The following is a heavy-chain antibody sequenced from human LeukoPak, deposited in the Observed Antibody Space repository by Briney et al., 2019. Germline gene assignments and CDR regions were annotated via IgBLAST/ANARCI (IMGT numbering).Heavy chain of an antibody. CDR2: INPSGGST. D-gene: IGHD6-13*01. J-gene: IGHJ3*02. CDR3: ARVDPEYSSSWYTLGAFDI. CDR1: GYTFTSYY. V-gene: IGHV1-46*01. Sequence: GASVKVSCKASGYTFTSYYMHWVRQAPGQGLEWMGIINPSGGSTSYAQKFQGRVTMTRDTSTSTVYMELSSLRSEDTAMYYCARVDPEYSSSWYTLGAFDIWGQGTMVTVSS.